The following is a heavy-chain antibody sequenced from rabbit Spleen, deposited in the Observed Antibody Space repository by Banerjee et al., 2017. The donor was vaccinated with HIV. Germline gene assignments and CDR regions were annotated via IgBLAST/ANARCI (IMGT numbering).Heavy chain of an antibody. D-gene: IGHD1-1*01. CDR2: ISAGSSGST. CDR3: ARDLVGVIGWNFNL. J-gene: IGHJ4*01. Sequence: QSLEESGGGLVKPGGTLTLTCKASGFYFRGTYYMCWFRQAPGKGLEWIACISAGSSGSTYYASWAKGRFTISKSTSLNTVTLQMTSLTAADTATYFCARDLVGVIGWNFNLWGQGTLVTVS. CDR1: GFYFRGTYY. V-gene: IGHV1S40*01.